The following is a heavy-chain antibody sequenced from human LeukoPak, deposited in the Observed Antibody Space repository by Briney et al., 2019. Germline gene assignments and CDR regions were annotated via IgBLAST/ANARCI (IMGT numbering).Heavy chain of an antibody. J-gene: IGHJ6*02. CDR3: ARGTYYYDSSGYRNYYYYGMDV. CDR2: INAGNGNT. D-gene: IGHD3-22*01. Sequence: ASVKVSCKASGYTSTSYAMHWVRQAPGQRLEWMGWINAGNGNTKYSQKFQGRVTITRDTSASTAYMELSSLRSEDTAVYYCARGTYYYDSSGYRNYYYYGMDVWGQGTTVTVSS. V-gene: IGHV1-3*01. CDR1: GYTSTSYA.